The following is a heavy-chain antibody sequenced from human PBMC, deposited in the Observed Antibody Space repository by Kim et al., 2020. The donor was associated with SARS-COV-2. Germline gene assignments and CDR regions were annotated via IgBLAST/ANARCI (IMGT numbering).Heavy chain of an antibody. D-gene: IGHD3-10*01. V-gene: IGHV1-69*13. CDR3: AGRFSAGRRPDSGVYYYYGMDV. CDR1: GGTFSSYA. Sequence: SVKVSCKASGGTFSSYAISWVRQAPGQGLEWMGGIIPIFGTANYAQKFQGRVTITADESTSTAYMELSSLRSEDTAVYYCAGRFSAGRRPDSGVYYYYGMDVWGQGTTVTVSS. CDR2: IIPIFGTA. J-gene: IGHJ6*02.